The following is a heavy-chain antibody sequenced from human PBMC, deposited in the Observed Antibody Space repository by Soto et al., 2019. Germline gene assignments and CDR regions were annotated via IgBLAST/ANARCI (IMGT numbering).Heavy chain of an antibody. D-gene: IGHD6-19*01. V-gene: IGHV6-1*01. CDR1: GDSVSSNSAA. Sequence: PSQTLSLTCAISGDSVSSNSAAWNWIRQSPSRDLEWLGRTYYRSKWYNDYSVSVKSRITINPDTSNNQFSLQLNSVTPEDTAVYFCARVREWLVGKGYYFDYWGQGTLVTVSS. CDR3: ARVREWLVGKGYYFDY. CDR2: TYYRSKWYN. J-gene: IGHJ4*02.